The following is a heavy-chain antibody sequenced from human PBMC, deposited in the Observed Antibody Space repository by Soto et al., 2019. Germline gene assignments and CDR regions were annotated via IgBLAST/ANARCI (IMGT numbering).Heavy chain of an antibody. CDR1: GGSISSSSYY. CDR2: IYYSGST. V-gene: IGHV4-39*01. J-gene: IGHJ4*02. CDR3: ARKEYYDYIWGSYRLSDFFDY. D-gene: IGHD3-16*02. Sequence: QLQLQESGPGLVKPSETLSLTCTVSGGSISSSSYYWGWIRQPPGKGLEWIGSIYYSGSTYYNPSHKGRVTISVDTSKNQFSLKLSYVTAADTAVYYCARKEYYDYIWGSYRLSDFFDYWGQGTLVTGSS.